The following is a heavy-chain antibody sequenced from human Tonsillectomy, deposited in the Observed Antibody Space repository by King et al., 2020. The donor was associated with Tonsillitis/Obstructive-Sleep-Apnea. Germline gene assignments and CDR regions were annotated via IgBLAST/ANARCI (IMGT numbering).Heavy chain of an antibody. D-gene: IGHD3-10*01. CDR2: IYPGDSDT. CDR3: AKSAEGFGELLTGGLDV. Sequence: VQLVESGAEVKKPGESLKISCKASGYSFINYWIGWVRQMPGKGLEWMGIIYPGDSDTRYSPSFQGQVTISADKSISTAYLQWSRLKASDTAMYYCAKSAEGFGELLTGGLDVWGQGTTVTVSS. J-gene: IGHJ6*02. V-gene: IGHV5-51*03. CDR1: GYSFINYW.